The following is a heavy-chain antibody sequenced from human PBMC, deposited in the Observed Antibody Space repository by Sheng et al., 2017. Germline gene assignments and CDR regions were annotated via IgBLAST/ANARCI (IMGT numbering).Heavy chain of an antibody. CDR1: AFTFSSYA. J-gene: IGHJ4*02. CDR2: ISGTGGST. CDR3: ARGLWDFWSGYYFDY. V-gene: IGHV3-23*01. D-gene: IGHD3-3*01. Sequence: EVQLLESGGGLVQPGGSLRLSCAASAFTFSSYAMSWVRQAPGKGLEWVSVISGTGGSTYYADSVKGRFTISRDNSKNTLFLQMNSLRAEDTAVYYCARGLWDFWSGYYFDYWGQGTLVTVSS.